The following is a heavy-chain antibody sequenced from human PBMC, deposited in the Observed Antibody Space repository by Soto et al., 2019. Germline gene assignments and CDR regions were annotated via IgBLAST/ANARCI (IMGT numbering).Heavy chain of an antibody. Sequence: ASVKVSCKASGYTFTSYGISWVRQAPGQGLEWMGWISAYNGNTNYAQKLQGRVTMTTDTSTSTAYMELRSLRSDDTAVYYCARDRSAYDFWSGPNPRGNFDYWGQGTLVTVSS. CDR1: GYTFTSYG. V-gene: IGHV1-18*01. CDR3: ARDRSAYDFWSGPNPRGNFDY. CDR2: ISAYNGNT. J-gene: IGHJ4*02. D-gene: IGHD3-3*01.